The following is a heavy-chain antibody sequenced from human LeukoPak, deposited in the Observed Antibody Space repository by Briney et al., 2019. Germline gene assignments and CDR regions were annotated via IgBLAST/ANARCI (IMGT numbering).Heavy chain of an antibody. CDR1: GYSFTSYW. V-gene: IGHV5-51*01. Sequence: GESLKISCKGSGYSFTSYWIGWVRQMPGKGLEWMGIIYPGDSETRYSPSFQGQVTISADKSISTAYLQWSSLKASDTAMYYCARATPFVGATRAFDIWGQGTMVTVSS. CDR2: IYPGDSET. D-gene: IGHD1-26*01. J-gene: IGHJ3*02. CDR3: ARATPFVGATRAFDI.